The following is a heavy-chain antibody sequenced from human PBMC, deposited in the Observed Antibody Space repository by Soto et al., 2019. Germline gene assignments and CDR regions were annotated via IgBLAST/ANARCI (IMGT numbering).Heavy chain of an antibody. CDR3: AKGGIYSSSSLNYYYMDV. CDR1: GFTFSSYA. V-gene: IGHV3-23*01. Sequence: EVQLLESGGGLVQPGGSLRLSCAASGFTFSSYAMSWVRQAPGKGLKWVSAISGSGGGTYYADSVKGRFTISRDNSKNTLYLQMNSLRAEDTAVYYCAKGGIYSSSSLNYYYMDVWGKGTTVTVSS. J-gene: IGHJ6*03. CDR2: ISGSGGGT. D-gene: IGHD6-6*01.